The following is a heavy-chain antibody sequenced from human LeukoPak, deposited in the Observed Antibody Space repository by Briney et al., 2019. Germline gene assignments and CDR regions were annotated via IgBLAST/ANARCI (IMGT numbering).Heavy chain of an antibody. Sequence: GASVKVSCKASGYTFTGYYMHWVRQAPGQGLEWMGWINPNSGGTNYAQKFQGRVTMTRDTSISTAYMELSRLRSDDTAVYYCARAYYYDSSGYYSNYFDYWGQGTLVTVSS. V-gene: IGHV1-2*02. J-gene: IGHJ4*02. D-gene: IGHD3-22*01. CDR3: ARAYYYDSSGYYSNYFDY. CDR1: GYTFTGYY. CDR2: INPNSGGT.